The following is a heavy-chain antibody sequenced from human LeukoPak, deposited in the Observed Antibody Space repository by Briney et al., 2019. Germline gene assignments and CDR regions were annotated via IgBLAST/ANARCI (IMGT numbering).Heavy chain of an antibody. CDR2: IDWDDDK. J-gene: IGHJ4*02. V-gene: IGHV2-70*11. CDR1: GFSLSTSGMC. CDR3: ARCGLLWFGEPTYFDY. Sequence: RESGPALVKPTQTLTLTCTFFGFSLSTSGMCVSWIRQPPGKALEWLARIDWDDDKYYSTSLKTRLTISKDTSKNQVVLTMTNMDPVDTATYYCARCGLLWFGEPTYFDYWGQGTLVTVSS. D-gene: IGHD3-10*01.